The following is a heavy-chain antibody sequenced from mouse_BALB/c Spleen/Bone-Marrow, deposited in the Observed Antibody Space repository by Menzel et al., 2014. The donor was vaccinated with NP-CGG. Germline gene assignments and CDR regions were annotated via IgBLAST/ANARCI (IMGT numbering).Heavy chain of an antibody. D-gene: IGHD2-14*01. Sequence: VQLKESGGGLVKPGGSLKLSCTASGFTFNYYYMYWVRQTPEKRLEGVATISDGGDYTYYLDSVKGRFTISRDNAKNNLYLQMSSLKSEDTAMYYCARDGEYRYDWFAYWGQGTLVTVSA. CDR3: ARDGEYRYDWFAY. V-gene: IGHV5-4*02. CDR1: GFTFNYYY. CDR2: ISDGGDYT. J-gene: IGHJ3*01.